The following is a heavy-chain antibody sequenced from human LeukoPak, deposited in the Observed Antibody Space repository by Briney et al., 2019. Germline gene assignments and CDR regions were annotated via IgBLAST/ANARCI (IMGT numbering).Heavy chain of an antibody. CDR2: INHSGSA. CDR1: GGSLSGSY. J-gene: IGHJ4*02. D-gene: IGHD3-3*01. Sequence: SETLSLTCAVYGGSLSGSYWSWIRQPPGKGLEWIGEINHSGSANYNPSLKSRVTLSIDKSKNQFSLNVNFVTAADTAVYYCARARRDSGYYKVDYWGQGTLVTVSS. CDR3: ARARRDSGYYKVDY. V-gene: IGHV4-34*01.